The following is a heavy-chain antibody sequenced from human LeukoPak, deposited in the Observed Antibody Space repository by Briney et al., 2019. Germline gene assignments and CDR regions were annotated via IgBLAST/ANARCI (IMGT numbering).Heavy chain of an antibody. V-gene: IGHV4-31*03. D-gene: IGHD4-17*01. CDR3: ARVERDYGHQHFDY. J-gene: IGHJ4*02. CDR2: IYDSAST. CDR1: GGSISSGGYY. Sequence: PSQTLSLTCTVSGGSISSGGYYWSWIPQHPGLGLEWIGYIYDSASTYSTPSLKSRVTIPVDTSYHQCSLRRGSVTAGDTAVYYCARVERDYGHQHFDYWGQGSLVTVSS.